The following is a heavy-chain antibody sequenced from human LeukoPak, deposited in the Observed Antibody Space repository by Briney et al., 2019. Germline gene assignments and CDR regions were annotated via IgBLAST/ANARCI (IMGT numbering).Heavy chain of an antibody. CDR2: ISSTGSYI. V-gene: IGHV3-21*01. CDR3: ARVGPWVNPDYYYYYMDV. J-gene: IGHJ6*03. Sequence: GGSLRLSCAAPRFTFSSYSMNWVRQAPGKGLERASSISSTGSYIYYADSVKGRFTISRDNAKNSVHLQMNSLRAEDTAVYYCARVGPWVNPDYYYYYMDVWGKGTTVTVSS. D-gene: IGHD1-14*01. CDR1: RFTFSSYS.